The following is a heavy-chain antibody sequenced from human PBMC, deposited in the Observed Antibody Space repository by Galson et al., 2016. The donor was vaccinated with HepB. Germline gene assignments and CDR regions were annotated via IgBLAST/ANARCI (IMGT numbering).Heavy chain of an antibody. CDR2: IYWDDDK. J-gene: IGHJ2*01. CDR3: VHTRQWNDGRYFAF. Sequence: PALVKPTQTLTLTCTLSGFTLSTRGVGVAWIRQPPGKALDWLALIYWDDDKWHSPSLKSRLSVTKDTSTNQVFLKITNVDPADTGTYYCVHTRQWNDGRYFAFWGPGTQVTVSS. D-gene: IGHD1-1*01. V-gene: IGHV2-5*02. CDR1: GFTLSTRGVG.